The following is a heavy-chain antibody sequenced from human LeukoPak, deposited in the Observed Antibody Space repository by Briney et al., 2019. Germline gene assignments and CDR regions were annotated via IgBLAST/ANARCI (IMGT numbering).Heavy chain of an antibody. Sequence: SSVKVSCKASGGTFSSYAISWVRQAPGQGLEWMGGIIPIFGTANYAQKFQGRVTITADESTSTAYMELSSLRSEDTAVYYCARERGSVAVPAAIFAPTLGARGTFDYWGQGTLVTVSS. CDR2: IIPIFGTA. J-gene: IGHJ4*02. V-gene: IGHV1-69*01. D-gene: IGHD2-2*01. CDR1: GGTFSSYA. CDR3: ARERGSVAVPAAIFAPTLGARGTFDY.